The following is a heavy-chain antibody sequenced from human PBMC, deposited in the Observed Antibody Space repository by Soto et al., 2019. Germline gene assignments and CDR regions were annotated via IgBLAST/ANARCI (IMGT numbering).Heavy chain of an antibody. J-gene: IGHJ3*02. CDR1: GGTFSSYT. Sequence: QVQLVQSGAEVKKPGSSVKVSCKASGGTFSSYTISWVRQAPGQGLEWMGRIIPILGIANHAQKFQGSVTITAGKSTSTAYLELSSLRSADTAVYYGASLERQGGGAFDIWGQGTMVTVSS. D-gene: IGHD1-1*01. CDR2: IIPILGIA. CDR3: ASLERQGGGAFDI. V-gene: IGHV1-69*02.